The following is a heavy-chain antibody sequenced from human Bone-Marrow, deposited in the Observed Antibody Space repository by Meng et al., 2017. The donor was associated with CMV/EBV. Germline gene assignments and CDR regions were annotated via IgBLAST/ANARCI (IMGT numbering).Heavy chain of an antibody. CDR3: ARDSSIAARPEIGVDY. V-gene: IGHV4-39*07. CDR2: IYYSGST. Sequence: GSLRLSCTVSGGSISSSSYYWGWIRQPPGKGLEWIGSIYYSGSTYYNPSLKSRVTISVDTSKNQFSLKLSSVTAEDTAVYYCARDSSIAARPEIGVDYWGQGTLVTVSS. J-gene: IGHJ4*02. D-gene: IGHD6-6*01. CDR1: GGSISSSSYY.